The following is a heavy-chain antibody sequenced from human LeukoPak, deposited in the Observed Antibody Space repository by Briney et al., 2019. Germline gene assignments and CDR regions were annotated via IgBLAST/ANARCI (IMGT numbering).Heavy chain of an antibody. D-gene: IGHD1-1*01. CDR3: AATVGTTGTTRYYYMDV. J-gene: IGHJ6*03. CDR2: IVVGSGNT. V-gene: IGHV1-58*01. CDR1: GFIFTSTA. Sequence: ASVKVSCKASGFIFTSTAVQWVRQARGQRLEWIGWIVVGSGNTNYAQKFQERVTISRDMSTSTAYMELSSLRSEDTAVYYCAATVGTTGTTRYYYMDVWGKGTTVTVSS.